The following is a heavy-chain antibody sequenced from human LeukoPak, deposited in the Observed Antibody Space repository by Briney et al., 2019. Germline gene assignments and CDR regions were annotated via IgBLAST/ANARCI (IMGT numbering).Heavy chain of an antibody. CDR3: AKDIVAAGLFFDY. CDR1: GFTFSDYY. V-gene: IGHV3-11*01. J-gene: IGHJ4*02. CDR2: ISSSGSTI. D-gene: IGHD6-13*01. Sequence: RGSLRLSCAASGFTFSDYYMGWIRQAPGKGLEWFSYISSSGSTIYYADSVKGRFTISRDNAKNSLYLQMNSLRAEDTAVYYCAKDIVAAGLFFDYWGQGTLVTVSS.